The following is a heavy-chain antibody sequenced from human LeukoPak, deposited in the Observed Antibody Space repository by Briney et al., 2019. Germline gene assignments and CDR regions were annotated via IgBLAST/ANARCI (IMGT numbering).Heavy chain of an antibody. D-gene: IGHD1-26*01. Sequence: GGSLRLSCVASGFTFSSYSMNWVRQAPGKGLEWVAFIRYDGSNKYYADFVKGRFTISRDNSKNSLYLQMNSLRAEDTAVYFCAKMLIMEATRHLDYWGQGTLVTVSS. CDR3: AKMLIMEATRHLDY. CDR1: GFTFSSYS. J-gene: IGHJ4*02. V-gene: IGHV3-30*02. CDR2: IRYDGSNK.